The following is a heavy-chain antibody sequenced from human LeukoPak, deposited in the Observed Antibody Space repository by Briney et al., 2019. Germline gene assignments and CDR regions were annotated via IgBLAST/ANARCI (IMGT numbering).Heavy chain of an antibody. CDR1: GFTFDDHA. Sequence: GRSLRLSCAASGFTFDDHAMHWVRQAPGKGLEWVSGISWNSGSIGYADSVKGRFTISRDNAKNSLYLQMNSLRAEDTALYYCAKATVAGYFDYWGQGTLVTVSS. D-gene: IGHD6-19*01. CDR3: AKATVAGYFDY. J-gene: IGHJ4*02. CDR2: ISWNSGSI. V-gene: IGHV3-9*01.